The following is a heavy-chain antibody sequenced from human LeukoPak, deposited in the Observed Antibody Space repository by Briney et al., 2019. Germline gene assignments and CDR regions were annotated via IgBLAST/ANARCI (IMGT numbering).Heavy chain of an antibody. CDR2: GSDVGGT. Sequence: PSQTLSLTCAVYGASLNGHYWSWIRQPPGKGLEWIGEGSDVGGTKYNPSLKSRVTISTDTSKNQFSLKLSSVTAADTAVYYCAQNGQSGFSFDPWGQGTLVTVSS. CDR1: GASLNGHY. CDR3: AQNGQSGFSFDP. D-gene: IGHD2-8*01. J-gene: IGHJ5*02. V-gene: IGHV4-34*01.